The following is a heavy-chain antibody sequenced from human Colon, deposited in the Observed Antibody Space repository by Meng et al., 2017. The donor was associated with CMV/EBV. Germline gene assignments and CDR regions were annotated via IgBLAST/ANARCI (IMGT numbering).Heavy chain of an antibody. D-gene: IGHD3-10*01. CDR1: GFTFSSYS. V-gene: IGHV3-21*01. CDR2: ISSSSSYI. Sequence: GGSLRLSCAASGFTFSSYSMNWVRQAPGKGLEWVSSISSSSSYIYYADSVKGRFTISRDNAKNSLYLQMNSLRADDTAVYYCARVSLWLGGIKYYGMDVWGQGTTVTVSS. CDR3: ARVSLWLGGIKYYGMDV. J-gene: IGHJ6*02.